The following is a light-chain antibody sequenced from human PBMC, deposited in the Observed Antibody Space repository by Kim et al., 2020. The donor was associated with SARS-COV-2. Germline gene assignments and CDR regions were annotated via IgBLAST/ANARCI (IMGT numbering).Light chain of an antibody. CDR1: STNIATNY. CDR3: STWDESLSRPV. V-gene: IGLV1-47*02. J-gene: IGLJ3*02. Sequence: QSVLTQPPSASGTPGQRITISCSGSSTNIATNYVFWYQQLPGTAPKLLIYSNILRPSGVPDRFSGSKSGASASLAISGLRSEDEADYYCSTWDESLSRPVIGGGTQLTVL. CDR2: SNI.